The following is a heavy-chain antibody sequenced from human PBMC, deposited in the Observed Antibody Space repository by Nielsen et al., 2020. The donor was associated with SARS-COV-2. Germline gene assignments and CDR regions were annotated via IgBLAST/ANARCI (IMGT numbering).Heavy chain of an antibody. CDR3: VGGFCSGTSCYASFDY. V-gene: IGHV1-3*01. CDR1: GYTFTSYA. Sequence: ASVKVSCKASGYTFTSYAMHWVRQAPGQRLEWMGWINAGNGYTKYSQKFQGRVTITRDTSASTAYMELSSLRSEDTAVYYCVGGFCSGTSCYASFDYWGQGTLVTVSS. CDR2: INAGNGYT. J-gene: IGHJ4*02. D-gene: IGHD2-2*03.